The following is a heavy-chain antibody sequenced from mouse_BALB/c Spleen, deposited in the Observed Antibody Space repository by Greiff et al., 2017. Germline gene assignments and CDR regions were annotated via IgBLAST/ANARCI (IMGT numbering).Heavy chain of an antibody. D-gene: IGHD2-1*01. Sequence: EVKVVESGGGLVKPGGSRKLSCAASGFTFSSFGMHWVRQAPEKGLEWVAYISSGSSTIYYADTVKGRFTISRDNPKNTLFLQMTSLRSEDTAMYYCAREDGNSYYFDYWGQGTTLTVSS. CDR3: AREDGNSYYFDY. J-gene: IGHJ2*01. CDR1: GFTFSSFG. CDR2: ISSGSSTI. V-gene: IGHV5-17*02.